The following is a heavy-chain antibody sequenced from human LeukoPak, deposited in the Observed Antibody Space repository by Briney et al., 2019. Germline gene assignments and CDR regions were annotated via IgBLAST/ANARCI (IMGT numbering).Heavy chain of an antibody. D-gene: IGHD3-22*01. CDR3: AREVAYYYDSGAFVFDI. V-gene: IGHV1-2*02. J-gene: IGHJ3*02. Sequence: ASVKVSCKASGYTFTGYYMHWVRQAPGQGLEWMGWINPNSGGTNYAQKFQGRVTMTRDTSISTAYMELDSLTYEDMALYYRAREVAYYYDSGAFVFDIWGQGTMTVSS. CDR1: GYTFTGYY. CDR2: INPNSGGT.